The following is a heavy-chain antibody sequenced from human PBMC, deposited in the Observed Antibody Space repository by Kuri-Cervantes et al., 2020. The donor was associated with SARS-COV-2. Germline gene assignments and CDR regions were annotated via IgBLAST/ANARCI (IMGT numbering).Heavy chain of an antibody. Sequence: GGSLRLSCAASGFTFSSYAMSWVRQAPGKGLEWVSTISDSGVSTYYADSVKGRFTISRDISKNLLYLQMNSLRAEDTAVYYCATLLGSTVTTGYYFDFWGQGTLVTVSS. D-gene: IGHD4-17*01. CDR1: GFTFSSYA. CDR2: ISDSGVST. CDR3: ATLLGSTVTTGYYFDF. J-gene: IGHJ4*02. V-gene: IGHV3-23*01.